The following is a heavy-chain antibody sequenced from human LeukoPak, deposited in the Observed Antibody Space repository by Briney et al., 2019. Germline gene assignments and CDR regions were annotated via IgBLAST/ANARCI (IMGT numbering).Heavy chain of an antibody. Sequence: PSETLSLTCAVYIDSFSNYHWNWIRQTPAKGMEWIGEVNESGGTNISPSLRSRVILSVDTSKNQFSLKLISVTVADTAIYYCARSPPYYYYYYMDVWGKGTTVTVSS. V-gene: IGHV4-34*01. J-gene: IGHJ6*03. CDR3: ARSPPYYYYYYMDV. CDR2: VNESGGT. CDR1: IDSFSNYH.